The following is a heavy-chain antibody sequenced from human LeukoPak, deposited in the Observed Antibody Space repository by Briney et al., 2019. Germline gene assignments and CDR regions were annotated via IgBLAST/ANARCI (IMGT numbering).Heavy chain of an antibody. D-gene: IGHD3-16*01. V-gene: IGHV3-23*01. CDR3: VKGSYYDKSESYGMDV. CDR2: IRISAGST. Sequence: GGSLRLSCVASGFTFSIYAMSWVRQAPGKGLEWVSTIRISAGSTYYADSVKGRFIVSRDNSRSTLFLQMNSLGADDTAVYYCVKGSYYDKSESYGMDVWGQGTTITVSS. CDR1: GFTFSIYA. J-gene: IGHJ6*02.